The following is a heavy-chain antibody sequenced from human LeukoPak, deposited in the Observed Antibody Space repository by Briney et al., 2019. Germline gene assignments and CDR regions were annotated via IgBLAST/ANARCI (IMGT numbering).Heavy chain of an antibody. V-gene: IGHV4-39*01. CDR2: IYYSGPT. CDR3: ARRTYSIRTYYFDY. Sequence: PSETLSLTCTVSGGFISSSSYYWGWIRQPPGKGLEWIGRIYYSGPTYYNPSLKSRVTISVDTSKNQFSLKLSSVTAADTAVYYCARRTYSIRTYYFDYWGQGTLVTVSS. J-gene: IGHJ4*02. CDR1: GGFISSSSYY. D-gene: IGHD2-21*01.